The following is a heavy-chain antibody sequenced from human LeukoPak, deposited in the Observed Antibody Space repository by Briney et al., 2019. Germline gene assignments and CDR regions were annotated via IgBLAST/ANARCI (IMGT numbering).Heavy chain of an antibody. V-gene: IGHV4-61*02. D-gene: IGHD5-12*01. CDR2: IYISGGT. J-gene: IGHJ5*02. Sequence: PSETLSLTCTVSGGSIRSGNYYWSWIRQPAGMGLEWIGRIYISGGTDYNPSLKSRLTISIDTSKNQFYLRLSSVTAADTAVYYCARVRRNSGNKYFDPWGQGTRVTVPS. CDR3: ARVRRNSGNKYFDP. CDR1: GGSIRSGNYY.